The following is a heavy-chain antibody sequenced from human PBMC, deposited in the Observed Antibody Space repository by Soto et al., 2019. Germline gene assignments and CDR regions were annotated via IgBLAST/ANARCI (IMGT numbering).Heavy chain of an antibody. Sequence: EVQLVESGGGLVKPGGSLRLSCAASGFTFTRYSMNWVRQARGKGLEWVSSNSSTTNYIYYGDSMKGRFTISRDNAKNSLYLEMNSLRAEYTAVYYCARESEDLTSNFDYWGQGTLVTVSS. CDR2: NSSTTNYI. CDR1: GFTFTRYS. CDR3: ARESEDLTSNFDY. J-gene: IGHJ4*02. V-gene: IGHV3-21*06.